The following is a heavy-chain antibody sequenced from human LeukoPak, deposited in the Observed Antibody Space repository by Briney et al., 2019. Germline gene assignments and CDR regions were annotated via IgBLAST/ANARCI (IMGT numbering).Heavy chain of an antibody. Sequence: GGSLRLSCAASGFTFSSYWMHWVRQAPGKGLVWVSRINSDGSSTSYADSVKGRFTISRDNSKNTLYLQMNSLRAEDAAVYFCAKAPVTSCRGAYCYPFDSWGQGTLVTVSS. CDR1: GFTFSSYW. CDR2: INSDGSST. V-gene: IGHV3-74*01. J-gene: IGHJ4*02. CDR3: AKAPVTSCRGAYCYPFDS. D-gene: IGHD2-21*01.